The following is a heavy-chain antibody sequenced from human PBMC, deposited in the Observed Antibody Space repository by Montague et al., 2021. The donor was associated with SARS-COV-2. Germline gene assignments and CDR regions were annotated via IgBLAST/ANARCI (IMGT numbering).Heavy chain of an antibody. CDR2: IKEDGGET. Sequence: SLRLSCAATGFTFRTYWMSWVRQAPGKGLEWVANIKEDGGETYYVDSVRGRFTISRDNAKNSLYLRMNRLRSDDTAIHYCVTFKYCPSSSCAVAHDYLYSGMDVWGQGTTVTVSS. D-gene: IGHD2/OR15-2a*01. CDR3: VTFKYCPSSSCAVAHDYLYSGMDV. J-gene: IGHJ6*02. CDR1: GFTFRTYW. V-gene: IGHV3-7*01.